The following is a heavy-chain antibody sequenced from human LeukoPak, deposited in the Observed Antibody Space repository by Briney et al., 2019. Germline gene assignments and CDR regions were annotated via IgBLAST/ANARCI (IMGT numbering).Heavy chain of an antibody. V-gene: IGHV1-18*04. CDR1: GYTFTSYV. J-gene: IGHJ4*02. CDR2: ISAYNGNT. CDR3: ARQQGYCSSTTCSNLFAY. Sequence: ASVKVSCKASGYTFTSYVISGVRQAPGQGREWMGWISAYNGNTNYAQKLQGRAIMTTDTSPSTAYIELRSLRSVDTAVYYCARQQGYCSSTTCSNLFAYWGQGTLVTVSS. D-gene: IGHD2-2*01.